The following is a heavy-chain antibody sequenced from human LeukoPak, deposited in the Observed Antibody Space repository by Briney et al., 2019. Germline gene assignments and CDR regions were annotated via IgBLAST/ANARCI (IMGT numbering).Heavy chain of an antibody. CDR3: ATNHYDNYYFDY. J-gene: IGHJ4*02. CDR1: GGTFSSYA. CDR2: IIPIFGTA. V-gene: IGHV1-69*05. D-gene: IGHD3-22*01. Sequence: SVKVSCKASGGTFSSYAISWVRQAPGQGLEWMGGIIPIFGTANYAQKFQGRVTITTDESTSTAYMELSSLRSEDTAVYYCATNHYDNYYFDYWGQGTLVTVSS.